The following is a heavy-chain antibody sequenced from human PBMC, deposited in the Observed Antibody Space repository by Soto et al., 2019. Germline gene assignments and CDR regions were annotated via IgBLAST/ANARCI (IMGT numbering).Heavy chain of an antibody. CDR2: IYSGGST. CDR1: GFTVSSNY. J-gene: IGHJ6*02. Sequence: LRLSCAASGFTVSSNYMSWVRQAPGKGLEWVSVIYSGGSTYYADSVKGRFTISRDNSKNTLYLQMNSLRAEDTAVYYCARGSLGVIGMDVWGQGTTVTVSS. CDR3: ARGSLGVIGMDV. D-gene: IGHD3-10*01. V-gene: IGHV3-53*01.